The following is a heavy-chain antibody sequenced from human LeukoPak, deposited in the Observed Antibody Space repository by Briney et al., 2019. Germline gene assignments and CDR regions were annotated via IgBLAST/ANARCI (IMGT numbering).Heavy chain of an antibody. D-gene: IGHD6-13*01. CDR2: IYYSGST. CDR1: GGSISSSSYY. Sequence: SETLSLTCTVSGGSISSSSYYWGRIRQPPGKGLEWIGSIYYSGSTYYNPSLKSRVTISVDTSKNQFSLKLSSVTAADTAVYYCARLRTVAAAGIIWFDPWGQGTLVTVSS. V-gene: IGHV4-39*01. CDR3: ARLRTVAAAGIIWFDP. J-gene: IGHJ5*02.